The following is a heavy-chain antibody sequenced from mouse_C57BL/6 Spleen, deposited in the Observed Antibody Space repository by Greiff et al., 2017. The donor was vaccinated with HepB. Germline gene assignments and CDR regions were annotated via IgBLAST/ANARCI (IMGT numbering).Heavy chain of an antibody. D-gene: IGHD2-3*01. CDR2: IDPNSGGT. V-gene: IGHV1-72*01. J-gene: IGHJ1*03. CDR1: GYTFTSYW. CDR3: ARRDYDGYSHWYFDV. Sequence: QVHVKQPGAELVKPGASVKLSCKASGYTFTSYWMHWVKQRPGRGLEWIGRIDPNSGGTKYNEKFKSKATLTVDKPSSTAYMQLSSLTSEDSAVYYCARRDYDGYSHWYFDVWGTGTTVTVSS.